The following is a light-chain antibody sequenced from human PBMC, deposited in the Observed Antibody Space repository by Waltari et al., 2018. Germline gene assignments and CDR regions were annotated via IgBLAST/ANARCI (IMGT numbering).Light chain of an antibody. V-gene: IGLV1-40*01. CDR3: QSYDTNLRDWV. J-gene: IGLJ3*02. CDR2: VET. Sequence: QSVLTQPPSVSGAPGQRVTISCIGYSPNIGAGYDVQWYQQLPGTAPKLLIYVETSRASGVPDRFSASKSGTSVSLAITGLQPEDEAHYYCQSYDTNLRDWVFGGGTKLTVL. CDR1: SPNIGAGYD.